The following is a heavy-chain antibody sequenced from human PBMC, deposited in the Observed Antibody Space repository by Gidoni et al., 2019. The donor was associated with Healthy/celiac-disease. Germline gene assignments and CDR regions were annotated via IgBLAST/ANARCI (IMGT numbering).Heavy chain of an antibody. Sequence: QVQLPESGPGLVKPSQTLYLTCTVSGGSISSGSYYVSWIRQPAGKGPEWLVRIYTSGSTDYNPSLKSRVAIYVDTSKNQFSLKLSSVPSADTAVYYCAREAIWSGYYFCDGMDVWGQGTTVTVSS. CDR1: GGSISSGSYY. CDR3: AREAIWSGYYFCDGMDV. J-gene: IGHJ6*02. V-gene: IGHV4-61*02. D-gene: IGHD3-3*01. CDR2: IYTSGST.